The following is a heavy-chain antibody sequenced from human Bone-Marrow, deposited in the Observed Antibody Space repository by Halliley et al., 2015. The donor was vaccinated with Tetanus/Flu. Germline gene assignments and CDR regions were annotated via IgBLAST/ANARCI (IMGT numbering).Heavy chain of an antibody. Sequence: SLRLSCAASGFTVSTNFMNWVRQSPGKGLEWVSSIYSGGSTYYTDSVKGRFTISRDSSKNTLYLHMDSLRGEDTALYFCARSDYGDFVYAFDIWGQGTRVTVSS. CDR1: GFTVSTNF. D-gene: IGHD4-17*01. CDR2: IYSGGST. J-gene: IGHJ3*02. CDR3: ARSDYGDFVYAFDI. V-gene: IGHV3-53*01.